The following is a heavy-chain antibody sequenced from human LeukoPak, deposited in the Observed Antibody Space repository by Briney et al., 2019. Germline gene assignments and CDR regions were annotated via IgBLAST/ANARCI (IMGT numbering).Heavy chain of an antibody. Sequence: ASVKVSCKASGGTFSSYAISWVRQAPGQGLECMVGIIPIFGTANYAKKFQGRVTITADKSTSTAYMELSCLRSEDTAVYYCARGHITGTPMDVWGKGTTVTVSS. CDR1: GGTFSSYA. CDR3: ARGHITGTPMDV. V-gene: IGHV1-69*06. J-gene: IGHJ6*03. CDR2: IIPIFGTA. D-gene: IGHD1-20*01.